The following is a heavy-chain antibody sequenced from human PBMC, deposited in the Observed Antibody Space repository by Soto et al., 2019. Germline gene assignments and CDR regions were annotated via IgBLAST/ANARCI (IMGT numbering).Heavy chain of an antibody. D-gene: IGHD3-22*01. CDR1: GGSVSSGSYY. J-gene: IGHJ2*01. CDR2: IYYTGST. CDR3: VRVMIVGIVRAEVGYFDP. Sequence: QVQLQESGPGLVKPSETLSLTCTVSGGSVSSGSYYWSWIRQPPGKGLEWIGYIYYTGSTTYNPSLMSRVTMSVDTFKNQFSLNLTSVTAADTAVYYCVRVMIVGIVRAEVGYFDPWGRGTLVTVSS. V-gene: IGHV4-61*01.